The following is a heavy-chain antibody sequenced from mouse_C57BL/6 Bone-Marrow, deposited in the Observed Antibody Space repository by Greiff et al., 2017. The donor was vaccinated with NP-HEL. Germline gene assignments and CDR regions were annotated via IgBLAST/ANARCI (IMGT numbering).Heavy chain of an antibody. CDR2: IYPGSGST. V-gene: IGHV1-55*01. CDR3: ARRGGYGDGFVY. CDR1: GYTFTSYW. D-gene: IGHD2-2*01. Sequence: QVQLQQPGAELVKPGASVKMSCKASGYTFTSYWITWVKQRPGQGLEWIGDIYPGSGSTNYNEKFKSKATLTVDTSSSTAYMQLSSLTSEDSAVYYCARRGGYGDGFVYWGQGTLVTVSA. J-gene: IGHJ3*01.